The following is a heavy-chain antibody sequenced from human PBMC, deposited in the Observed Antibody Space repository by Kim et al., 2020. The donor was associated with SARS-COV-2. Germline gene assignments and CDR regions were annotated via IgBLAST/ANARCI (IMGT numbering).Heavy chain of an antibody. Sequence: SETLSLTCTVSGGSISSSSYYWGWIRQPPGKGLEWIGSIYYSGSTYYNPSLKSRVTISVDTSKNQFSLKLSSGTAADTAVYYCASLRRGAVAGIIGTSNNSVEPWGQGTLVTVSS. D-gene: IGHD6-19*01. CDR1: GGSISSSSYY. CDR2: IYYSGST. J-gene: IGHJ5*02. V-gene: IGHV4-39*01. CDR3: ASLRRGAVAGIIGTSNNSVEP.